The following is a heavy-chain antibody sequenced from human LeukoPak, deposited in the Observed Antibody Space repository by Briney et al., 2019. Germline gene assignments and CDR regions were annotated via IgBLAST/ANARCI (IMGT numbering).Heavy chain of an antibody. CDR1: GDSVSSNSAA. J-gene: IGHJ3*02. V-gene: IGHV6-1*01. D-gene: IGHD3-16*01. CDR2: TYYRSSWYT. Sequence: SQTLSLTCAISGDSVSSNSAAWNWIRQSPSRGLEWLGRTYYRSSWYTDYAVSVNSRITINPDTSKNQFSLQLNSVTPEDTAVYYCARVVGDVDAFNIWGQGTMVTVSS. CDR3: ARVVGDVDAFNI.